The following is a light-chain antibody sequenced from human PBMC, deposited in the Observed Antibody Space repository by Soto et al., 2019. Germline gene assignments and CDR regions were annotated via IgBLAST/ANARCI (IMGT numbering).Light chain of an antibody. CDR2: GAS. V-gene: IGKV1-39*01. J-gene: IGKJ3*01. CDR3: QQGFSPPFT. CDR1: QSIDEY. Sequence: DIQLTQSPSSLSASVGDRVTITCRASQSIDEYFSWYQQTPGKAPKLLIYGASRLQSGVPSRFSGSGSGTDFSLTIRDLQVEDSGTYYCQQGFSPPFTFGPGTKVDIK.